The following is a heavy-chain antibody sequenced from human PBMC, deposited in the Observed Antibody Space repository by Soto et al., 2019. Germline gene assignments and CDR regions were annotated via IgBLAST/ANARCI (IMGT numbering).Heavy chain of an antibody. CDR2: IGTHADTT. J-gene: IGHJ3*02. CDR1: GFTFSTYA. Sequence: EVQLLESGGGLVQPGGSLRLSCAASGFTFSTYALTWVRQAPGKGLEWVSSIGTHADTTYYVDSVKGRFSISRDNSKNTVYLQMSSLSAEDTAVYYCARPYVVVAVNDAFDIWGRGTMVTVSS. D-gene: IGHD2-15*01. CDR3: ARPYVVVAVNDAFDI. V-gene: IGHV3-23*01.